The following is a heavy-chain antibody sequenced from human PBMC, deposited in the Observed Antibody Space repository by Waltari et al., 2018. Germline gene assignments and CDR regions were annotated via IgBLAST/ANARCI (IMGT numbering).Heavy chain of an antibody. CDR3: ARDRGRGLYLDT. J-gene: IGHJ4*02. CDR2: VHGSGRT. Sequence: QLQESGPGLVKPSVTLSLICAVSGDSMSSTYWWSWVRQTPGKGLEWIGQVHGSGRTNYNPSFAGRVTMSLDTSAYHFALKLTSATAADTALYFCARDRGRGLYLDTWGQGTLVTVSP. D-gene: IGHD2-15*01. V-gene: IGHV4-4*02. CDR1: GDSMSSTYW.